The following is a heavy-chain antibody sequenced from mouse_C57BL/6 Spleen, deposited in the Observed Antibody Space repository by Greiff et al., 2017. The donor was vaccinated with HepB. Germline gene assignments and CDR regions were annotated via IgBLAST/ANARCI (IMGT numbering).Heavy chain of an antibody. J-gene: IGHJ2*01. CDR1: GYTFTSYW. D-gene: IGHD2-1*01. CDR2: IDPSDSET. CDR3: ARSGIYYGNHFDY. Sequence: QVQLQQPGAELVRPGSSVKLSCKASGYTFTSYWMHWVKQSPIQGLEWIGNIDPSDSETHYNQKFKDKATLTVDKSSSTAYMQLSSLTSEDSAVYYCARSGIYYGNHFDYWGQGTTLTVSS. V-gene: IGHV1-52*01.